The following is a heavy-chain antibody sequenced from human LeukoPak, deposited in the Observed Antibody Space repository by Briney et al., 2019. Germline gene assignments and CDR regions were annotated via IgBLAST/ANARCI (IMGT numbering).Heavy chain of an antibody. Sequence: GGSLRLSCAVSGXTFSSYAMSWVRQAPGKGLEWVSAISGSGVRTYYADSVKGRFTISRDNSKNTLYLQMNSLRAEDTAVYYCAKDLGYSGYDPLDYWGQGTLVTVSS. CDR1: GXTFSSYA. CDR3: AKDLGYSGYDPLDY. J-gene: IGHJ4*02. V-gene: IGHV3-23*01. D-gene: IGHD5-12*01. CDR2: ISGSGVRT.